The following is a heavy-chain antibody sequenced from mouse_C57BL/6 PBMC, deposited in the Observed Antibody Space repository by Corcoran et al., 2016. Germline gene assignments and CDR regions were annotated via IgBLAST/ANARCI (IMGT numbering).Heavy chain of an antibody. Sequence: QVQLQQSGAELARPGASVKLSCKASGYTFTSYGISWVKQRTGQGLEWVGEIYPRSGNTYYNEKFKGKATLTAVKYSSTAYMELRSLTSEDSAVYFCATLLWLRRTNWGQGTTLTVSS. CDR2: IYPRSGNT. CDR1: GYTFTSYG. V-gene: IGHV1-81*01. D-gene: IGHD2-9*01. J-gene: IGHJ2*01. CDR3: ATLLWLRRTN.